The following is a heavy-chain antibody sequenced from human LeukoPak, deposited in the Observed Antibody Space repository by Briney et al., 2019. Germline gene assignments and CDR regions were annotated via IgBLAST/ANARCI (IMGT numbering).Heavy chain of an antibody. CDR1: GRSISSSNYY. CDR2: IYYSGSP. J-gene: IGHJ4*02. Sequence: SQTLSLTCTVSGRSISSSNYYWGCIREPPGKGLEWIGTIYYSGSPYYNPSLKSQVIISVDTSKNHFSLKLSSVTAADTSVYYCARHDARRYYGHGDWGQGTLVTVSS. D-gene: IGHD3-10*01. CDR3: ARHDARRYYGHGD. V-gene: IGHV4-39*01.